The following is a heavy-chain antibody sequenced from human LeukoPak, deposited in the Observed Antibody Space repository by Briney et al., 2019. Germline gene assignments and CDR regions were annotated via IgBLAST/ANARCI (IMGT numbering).Heavy chain of an antibody. CDR2: IIPILGIA. CDR1: GGTFSSYA. V-gene: IGHV1-69*04. J-gene: IGHJ4*02. D-gene: IGHD3-22*01. CDR3: ARDEEVSGYYY. Sequence: SVKVSCKASGGTFSSYAISWVRQAPGQGLEWMGRIIPILGIANYAQKFQGRVTITADKSTSTAYMELSSLRSEDTAEYYCARDEEVSGYYYWGQGTLVTVSS.